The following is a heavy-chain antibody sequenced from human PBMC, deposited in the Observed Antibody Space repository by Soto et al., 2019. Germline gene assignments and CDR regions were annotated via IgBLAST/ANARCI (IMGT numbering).Heavy chain of an antibody. J-gene: IGHJ4*02. Sequence: QVQLQESGPGLVKPSQILSLTCTVSGDSISTGGYYWTWIRQHPGKGLEWIGHIYYIGTTYYNPSLKSRLTISADTSKNQFSLKLTSVTAADTAVYYCARDGPWGPKGFDYWGLGTLVTVSS. V-gene: IGHV4-31*03. CDR3: ARDGPWGPKGFDY. CDR1: GDSISTGGYY. CDR2: IYYIGTT. D-gene: IGHD7-27*01.